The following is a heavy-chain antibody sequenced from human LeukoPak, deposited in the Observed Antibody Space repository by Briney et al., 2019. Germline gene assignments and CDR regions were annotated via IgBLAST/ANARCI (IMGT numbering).Heavy chain of an antibody. Sequence: PSETLSLTCNISGGSISSSYWSWIRLPPGKGLEWIGYISYNGDTNYNPSLKSRVTMLVDTSKNQFSLKLSSVTAADTAVYYCARGRGSCDIWGQGTMVTVSS. D-gene: IGHD2-2*01. CDR1: GGSISSSY. CDR2: ISYNGDT. CDR3: ARGRGSCDI. J-gene: IGHJ3*02. V-gene: IGHV4-59*12.